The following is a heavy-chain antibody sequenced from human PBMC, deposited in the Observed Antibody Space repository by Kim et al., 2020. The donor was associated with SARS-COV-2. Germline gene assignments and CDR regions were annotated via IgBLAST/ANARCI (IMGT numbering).Heavy chain of an antibody. CDR2: ISTYNGNT. D-gene: IGHD1-26*01. CDR3: ARDAGSRSGSVDY. J-gene: IGHJ4*02. V-gene: IGHV1-18*01. CDR1: GYTFTSYS. Sequence: ASVKVSCKASGYTFTSYSINWVRQAPGQGLEWMGWISTYNGNTNYIQKFQGRVTMTTDTSTTTAYMELSSLRSDDTAVYYCARDAGSRSGSVDYWGQGILVTGSS.